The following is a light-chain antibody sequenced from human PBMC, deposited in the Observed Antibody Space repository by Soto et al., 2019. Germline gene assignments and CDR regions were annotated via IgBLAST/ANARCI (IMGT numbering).Light chain of an antibody. CDR2: AAS. CDR3: QQSYIPPLS. CDR1: QNINTY. V-gene: IGKV1-39*01. J-gene: IGKJ4*01. Sequence: DIQMTQSPSSLSASVGDRVTITCRASQNINTYLNWYKQRPGRAPKLLIYAASSLHSGVPSRFSGSGSGTDFTLTISSLQAEDFATYYCQQSYIPPLSFGGGTKVEI.